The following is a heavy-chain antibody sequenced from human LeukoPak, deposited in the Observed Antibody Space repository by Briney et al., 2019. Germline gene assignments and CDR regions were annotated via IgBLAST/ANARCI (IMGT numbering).Heavy chain of an antibody. V-gene: IGHV1-2*02. J-gene: IGHJ4*02. CDR1: GYTFTGYY. CDR2: INPNSGGT. Sequence: ASVKVSCKASGYTFTGYYMHWVRQAPGQGLEWMGWINPNSGGTNYAQKFQGRVTMTRDTSISTAYMELSRLRSDDAAVYYCARDFFGLLGYCSGGSCYPRIIFDYWGQGTLVTVSS. D-gene: IGHD2-15*01. CDR3: ARDFFGLLGYCSGGSCYPRIIFDY.